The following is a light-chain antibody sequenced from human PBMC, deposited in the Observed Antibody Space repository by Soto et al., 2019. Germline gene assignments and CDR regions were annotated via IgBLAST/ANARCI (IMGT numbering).Light chain of an antibody. CDR1: QGINSY. CDR2: AVS. J-gene: IGKJ3*01. V-gene: IGKV1-8*01. Sequence: AIRMTQSPSSLSASTGDRVTITCRASQGINSYLAWYQQKPGKATKLLIYAVSTLQSGDPSRCTSSGCGTDFTCTTISLQSEDYATSYSPQYYRYPPTFGPGTKVDI. CDR3: PQYYRYPPT.